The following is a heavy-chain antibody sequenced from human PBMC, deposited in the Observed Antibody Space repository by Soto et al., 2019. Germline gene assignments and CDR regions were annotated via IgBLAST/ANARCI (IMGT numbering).Heavy chain of an antibody. D-gene: IGHD2-21*01. Sequence: HPGGSLRLSCAASGFTFSSYGMHWVRQAPGKGLEWVAVISYDGSNKYYADSVKGRFTISRDNSKNTLYLQMNSLRAEDTAVYYCARGVIFLRRQAARVYYMDVWGKGTTVTV. CDR2: ISYDGSNK. V-gene: IGHV3-30*03. J-gene: IGHJ6*03. CDR3: ARGVIFLRRQAARVYYMDV. CDR1: GFTFSSYG.